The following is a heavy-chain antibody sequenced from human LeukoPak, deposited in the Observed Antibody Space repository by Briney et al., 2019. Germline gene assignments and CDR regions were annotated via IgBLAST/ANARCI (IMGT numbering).Heavy chain of an antibody. V-gene: IGHV1-69*04. CDR2: IIPILGIA. D-gene: IGHD5-18*01. J-gene: IGHJ4*02. CDR3: ARDPDTAMVIGY. CDR1: GYTFTSYY. Sequence: SVKVSCKASGYTFTSYYMHWVRQAPGQGLEWMGRIIPILGIASYAQKFQGRVTITADKSTSTAYMELSSLRSEDTAVYYCARDPDTAMVIGYWGQGTLVTVSS.